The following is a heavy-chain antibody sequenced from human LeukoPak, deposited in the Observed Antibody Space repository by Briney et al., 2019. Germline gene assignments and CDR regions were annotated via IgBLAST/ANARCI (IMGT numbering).Heavy chain of an antibody. Sequence: GASVKVSCKAYGDTFSFYALSWVRQAPGQGLEWMGWISAYNGNTNYAQKLQGRVTMTTDTSTSTAYMELRSLRSDDTAVYYCARANYYDSSGYYRLWGQGTLVTVSS. CDR1: GDTFSFYA. J-gene: IGHJ4*02. D-gene: IGHD3-22*01. V-gene: IGHV1-18*01. CDR2: ISAYNGNT. CDR3: ARANYYDSSGYYRL.